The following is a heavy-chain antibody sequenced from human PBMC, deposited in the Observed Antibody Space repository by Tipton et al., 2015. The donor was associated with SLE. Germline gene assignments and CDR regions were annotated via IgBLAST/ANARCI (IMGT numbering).Heavy chain of an antibody. D-gene: IGHD6-6*01. J-gene: IGHJ3*01. V-gene: IGHV4-4*07. CDR2: MYTSGAT. CDR3: ASAAYSSSSDGFDV. Sequence: LTCTVSGDYIRSYSWSWIRQPAGKGLEWIGRMYTSGATNYNPSLTSRVSMSVDTSKKQFSLNLSLVTAADTAVYYCASAAYSSSSDGFDVWGQGTMVTVTS. CDR1: GDYIRSYS.